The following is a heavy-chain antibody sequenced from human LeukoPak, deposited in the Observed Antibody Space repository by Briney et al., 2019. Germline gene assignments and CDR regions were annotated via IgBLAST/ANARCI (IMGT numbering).Heavy chain of an antibody. J-gene: IGHJ4*02. CDR2: INHSGST. CDR1: GGSFSGYY. CDR3: AGLVGRYSSGLYYYYFDY. V-gene: IGHV4-34*01. D-gene: IGHD3-22*01. Sequence: SETLSLTCAVYGGSFSGYYWSWIRQPPGKGLEWIGEINHSGSTNYNPSVKSRVTISIDKSKNQFFLNLSSVTAADTAVYYCAGLVGRYSSGLYYYYFDYWGQGTLVTVSS.